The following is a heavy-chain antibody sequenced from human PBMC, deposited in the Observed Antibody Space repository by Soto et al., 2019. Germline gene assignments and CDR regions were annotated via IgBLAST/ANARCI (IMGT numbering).Heavy chain of an antibody. Sequence: PGESLKISWKGSGYSFTNYWISWVSQMPGKGLEWMGIIYPGDSDTRYSPSFQGQVTISADKSISTAYLQWSSLKASDTAMYYCARPSLPYDILTGYYGMDVWGQGTTVTVSS. D-gene: IGHD3-9*01. CDR3: ARPSLPYDILTGYYGMDV. CDR1: GYSFTNYW. CDR2: IYPGDSDT. J-gene: IGHJ6*02. V-gene: IGHV5-51*01.